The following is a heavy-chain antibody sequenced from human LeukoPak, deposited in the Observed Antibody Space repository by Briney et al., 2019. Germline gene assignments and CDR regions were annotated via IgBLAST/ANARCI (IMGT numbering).Heavy chain of an antibody. D-gene: IGHD2-15*01. J-gene: IGHJ4*02. V-gene: IGHV3-21*01. Sequence: GGSLRLSCTAYGFTFSSYRMNWVRQAPGKGLEWVSPISSGSNNIYYADSVKGRFAISRDNAKNSLYLQIDSLRADDTAVYYCGRVRCSVGTCYTYSSGWAFEFWGQGSLVIVSS. CDR3: GRVRCSVGTCYTYSSGWAFEF. CDR1: GFTFSSYR. CDR2: ISSGSNNI.